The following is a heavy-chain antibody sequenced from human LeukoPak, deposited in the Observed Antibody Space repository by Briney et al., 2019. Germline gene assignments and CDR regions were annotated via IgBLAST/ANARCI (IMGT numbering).Heavy chain of an antibody. CDR3: ARDVDRSGYYAPKYLQH. D-gene: IGHD3-22*01. J-gene: IGHJ1*01. Sequence: GGSLRLSCAASGFIFISYVMYWVRPAPGKGVEWVAVTSYDGRNQYYASAVKGRFTISRDNSKNTLYQQMNSLRAEDTAVYYCARDVDRSGYYAPKYLQHWGQGTLVTVSS. CDR1: GFIFISYV. V-gene: IGHV3-30*04. CDR2: TSYDGRNQ.